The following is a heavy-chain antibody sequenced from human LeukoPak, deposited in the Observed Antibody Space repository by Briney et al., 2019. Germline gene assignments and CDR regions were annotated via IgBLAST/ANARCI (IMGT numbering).Heavy chain of an antibody. CDR2: INPNSGGT. V-gene: IGHV1-2*02. CDR3: ARDINSGYDRDRYFDL. Sequence: KPGASAKVSCKASGYTFTGYYMHWVRQAPGQGLEWMGWINPNSGGTNYAQKFQGRVTMTRDTSISTAYMELSRLRSDDTAVYYCARDINSGYDRDRYFDLWGRGTLVTVSS. J-gene: IGHJ2*01. D-gene: IGHD5-12*01. CDR1: GYTFTGYY.